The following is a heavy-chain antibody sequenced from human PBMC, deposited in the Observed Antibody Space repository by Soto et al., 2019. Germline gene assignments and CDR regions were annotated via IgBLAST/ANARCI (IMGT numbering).Heavy chain of an antibody. Sequence: EVQLLESGGGLVQPGGSLRLSCAASGFTFSSYAMSWVRQAPGKGLEWVSAISGSGGSTYYADSVKGRFTISRDNSKNTLYRQRTRLRAEDTAVYYCAKDLGGEGPVDVWGQGTTVTVSS. D-gene: IGHD3-16*01. CDR2: ISGSGGST. V-gene: IGHV3-23*01. CDR3: AKDLGGEGPVDV. J-gene: IGHJ6*02. CDR1: GFTFSSYA.